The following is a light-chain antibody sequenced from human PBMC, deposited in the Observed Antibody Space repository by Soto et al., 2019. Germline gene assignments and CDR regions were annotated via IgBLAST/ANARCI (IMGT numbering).Light chain of an antibody. CDR3: QFLGA. V-gene: IGKV3-15*01. J-gene: IGKJ2*01. Sequence: EMDMTQSPATLSVSPGEGATLSCRAAQNIGNSLGWYQQRPGQAPRLLINGASIRATGIPARFSGSGSGTEFTLTISSLQPEDSATYYCQFLGAFGQGTKLEIK. CDR1: QNIGNS. CDR2: GAS.